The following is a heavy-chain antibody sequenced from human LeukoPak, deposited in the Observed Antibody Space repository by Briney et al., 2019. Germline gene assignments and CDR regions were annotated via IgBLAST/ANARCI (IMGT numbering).Heavy chain of an antibody. CDR1: GGSISSGDYY. Sequence: PSETLSLTCTVSGGSISSGDYYWSWIRQPPGKGLEWIGYIYYSGSTYYNPSLKSRVTISVDTSKNQFSLKLSSVTAADTAVYYCARVGVPFGESSYWGQGTLVTVSS. CDR2: IYYSGST. D-gene: IGHD3-10*01. V-gene: IGHV4-30-4*01. CDR3: ARVGVPFGESSY. J-gene: IGHJ4*02.